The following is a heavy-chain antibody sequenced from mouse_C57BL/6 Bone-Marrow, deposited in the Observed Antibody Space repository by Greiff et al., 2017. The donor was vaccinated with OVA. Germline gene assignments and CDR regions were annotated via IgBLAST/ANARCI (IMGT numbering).Heavy chain of an antibody. V-gene: IGHV5-9-1*02. D-gene: IGHD2-5*01. J-gene: IGHJ3*01. CDR1: GFTFSSYA. CDR3: TRVDSNLPY. CDR2: ISSGGDYI. Sequence: EVKLVESGAGLVKPGGSLKLSCAASGFTFSSYAMSWVRQTPEKRLEWVAYISSGGDYIYYADTVKGRFTISRDNARNTLYLQMSSLKSEDTAMYYCTRVDSNLPYWGQGTLVTVSA.